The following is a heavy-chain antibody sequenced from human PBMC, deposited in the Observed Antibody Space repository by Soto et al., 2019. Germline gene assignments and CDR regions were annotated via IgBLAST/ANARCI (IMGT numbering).Heavy chain of an antibody. CDR2: INPSGGST. D-gene: IGHD5-18*01. CDR3: ATFQRGDRYDDSGYGAFHFDH. V-gene: IGHV1-46*01. Sequence: ASVKVSCKASGYSFTSYYLHWVRQAPGQGPEWMGLINPSGGSTTYSQKFQGRVTMTRDTSTTTVYMELSALRSEYKAFYECATFQRGDRYDDSGYGAFHFDHWGQGTLVTVSS. J-gene: IGHJ4*02. CDR1: GYSFTSYY.